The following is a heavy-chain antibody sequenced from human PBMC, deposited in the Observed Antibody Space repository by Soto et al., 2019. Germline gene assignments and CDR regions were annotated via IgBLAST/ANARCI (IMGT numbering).Heavy chain of an antibody. V-gene: IGHV3-30*18. D-gene: IGHD2-15*01. Sequence: GGSLRLSCAASGFTLSNYGMHWVRQTPGKGLEWVAVISYDGNNKYYADSVKGRFTISRDKSKNRLYLQMNSLRTEDTAVYYCAKDRRPHEYCSGGSCYNGFAYWGQGTRVTVSS. CDR1: GFTLSNYG. CDR3: AKDRRPHEYCSGGSCYNGFAY. J-gene: IGHJ4*02. CDR2: ISYDGNNK.